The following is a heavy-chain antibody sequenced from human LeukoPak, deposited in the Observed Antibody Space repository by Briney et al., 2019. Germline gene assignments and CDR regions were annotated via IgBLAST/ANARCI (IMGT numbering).Heavy chain of an antibody. CDR1: GXTFTNHW. D-gene: IGHD2-2*01. J-gene: IGHJ4*02. V-gene: IGHV5-51*01. Sequence: GESLKISCKASGXTFTNHWIGWVRQMPGQGLEWMGIISPSDSDASYSPSFQGQVTISVDKSIYTAYLQWSSLKASDTAMYYCARRGCSATSCSPYYFDYWGQGTLVTVSS. CDR2: ISPSDSDA. CDR3: ARRGCSATSCSPYYFDY.